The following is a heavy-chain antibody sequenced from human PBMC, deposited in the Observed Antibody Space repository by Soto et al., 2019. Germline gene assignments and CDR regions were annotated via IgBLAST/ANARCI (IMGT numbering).Heavy chain of an antibody. CDR1: GGSISSSNW. CDR3: ARDVVVPADIRYYYYGMDV. D-gene: IGHD2-2*01. Sequence: SETLSLTCAVSGGSISSSNWWSWVRQPPGKGLEWIGEIYHSGSTNYNPSLKSRVTISVDKSKNQFSLKLSSVTAADTAVYYCARDVVVPADIRYYYYGMDVWGQGTTVTVSS. CDR2: IYHSGST. V-gene: IGHV4-4*02. J-gene: IGHJ6*02.